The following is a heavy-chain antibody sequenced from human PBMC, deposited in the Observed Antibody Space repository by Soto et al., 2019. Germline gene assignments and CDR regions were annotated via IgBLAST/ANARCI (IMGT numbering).Heavy chain of an antibody. D-gene: IGHD5-18*01. CDR1: GYTLTELS. Sequence: ASVKVSCKVSGYTLTELSMHWVRQAPGKGLEWMGGFDPEDGETIYAQKFQGRVTMTEDTSTDTAYMELSSLRSEDTAVYYCATRAGYSYGLSYEYYFDYWGQGTLVTVSS. J-gene: IGHJ4*02. CDR3: ATRAGYSYGLSYEYYFDY. V-gene: IGHV1-24*01. CDR2: FDPEDGET.